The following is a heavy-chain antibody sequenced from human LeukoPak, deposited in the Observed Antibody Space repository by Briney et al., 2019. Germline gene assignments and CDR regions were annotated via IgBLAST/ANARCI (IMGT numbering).Heavy chain of an antibody. Sequence: ASVKVSCKASGYTFTSYYMHWVRQAPGQGLEWMGWINPNSGGTNYAQKFQGRVTMTRDTSISTAYMELSRLRSDDTAVYYCARDSSGWDYYYYYMDVWGKGTTVTVSS. V-gene: IGHV1-2*02. CDR2: INPNSGGT. D-gene: IGHD6-19*01. J-gene: IGHJ6*03. CDR1: GYTFTSYY. CDR3: ARDSSGWDYYYYYMDV.